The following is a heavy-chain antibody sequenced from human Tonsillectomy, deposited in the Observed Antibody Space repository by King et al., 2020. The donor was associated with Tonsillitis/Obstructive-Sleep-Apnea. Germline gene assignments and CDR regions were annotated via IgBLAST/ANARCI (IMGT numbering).Heavy chain of an antibody. Sequence: VQLVESGAEVKKPGASVKVSCKASGYTFTSYYMHWVRQAPGQGLEWMGIINPSGGSTSYAQKFQGRVTMTRDTATSPVYMELSSLRSEDAAVYYCAVDVRELEREYYFDYWGQGTLVTGSS. V-gene: IGHV1-46*01. D-gene: IGHD1-1*01. CDR3: AVDVRELEREYYFDY. CDR2: INPSGGST. CDR1: GYTFTSYY. J-gene: IGHJ4*02.